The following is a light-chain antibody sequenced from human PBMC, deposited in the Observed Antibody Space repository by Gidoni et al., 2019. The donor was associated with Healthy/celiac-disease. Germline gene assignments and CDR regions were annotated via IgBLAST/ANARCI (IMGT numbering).Light chain of an antibody. CDR2: DAS. V-gene: IGKV3-11*01. CDR3: QQRSNWPVT. CDR1: QSVSSY. Sequence: EIVLTQSPATLSLSPGERATLSCRASQSVSSYLAWYQQKPGQAPRLLIYDASSRATGIPARFSGSGSGTDFTLTISSLEPEEFAVYYCQQRSNWPVTFGQGTKLEIK. J-gene: IGKJ2*01.